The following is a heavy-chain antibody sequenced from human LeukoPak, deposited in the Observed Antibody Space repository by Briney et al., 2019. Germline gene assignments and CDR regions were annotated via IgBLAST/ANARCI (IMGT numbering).Heavy chain of an antibody. V-gene: IGHV3-53*01. D-gene: IGHD3-10*01. CDR1: GLTLSDNY. J-gene: IGHJ4*02. CDR3: ARLYYYGSGSPPY. Sequence: GGSLRLSCAASGLTLSDNYMSWVRQAPGKGLEWVSVICSGGTTTYYADSVKGRFTISRDNSQNTLYLQMSGLRAGDTAVYYCARLYYYGSGSPPYWGQGTLVTVSS. CDR2: ICSGGTTT.